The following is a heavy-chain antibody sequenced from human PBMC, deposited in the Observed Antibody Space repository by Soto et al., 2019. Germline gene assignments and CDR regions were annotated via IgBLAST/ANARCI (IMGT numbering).Heavy chain of an antibody. V-gene: IGHV3-73*01. Sequence: GGSLRLSCAASGFTFSGSAMHWVRQASGKGLEWVGRIRSKANSYATAYAASVKGRFTISRDDSKNTAYLQMNSLKTEDTAVYYCTRTGGGSSGWYSGDYWGQGTLVTVSS. D-gene: IGHD6-19*01. CDR3: TRTGGGSSGWYSGDY. CDR1: GFTFSGSA. J-gene: IGHJ4*02. CDR2: IRSKANSYAT.